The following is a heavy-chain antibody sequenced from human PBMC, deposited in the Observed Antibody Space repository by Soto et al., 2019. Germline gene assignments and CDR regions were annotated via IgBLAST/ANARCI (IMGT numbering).Heavy chain of an antibody. D-gene: IGHD3-10*01. J-gene: IGHJ4*02. CDR3: ARGRWSYYYGSGSYYNSGDY. Sequence: QVQLQESGPGLVKPSETLSLTCTVSGGSISSYYWSWIRQPAGKGLEWIGRIYTSGSTNYNPSLKSRVTMSVDTSKSQFSLKLSSVTAADTAVYYCARGRWSYYYGSGSYYNSGDYWVQGTLVTVSS. V-gene: IGHV4-4*07. CDR2: IYTSGST. CDR1: GGSISSYY.